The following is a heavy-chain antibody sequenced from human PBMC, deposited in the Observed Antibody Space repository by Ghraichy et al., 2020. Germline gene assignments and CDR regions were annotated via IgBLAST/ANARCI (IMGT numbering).Heavy chain of an antibody. CDR3: ARVSIAADYFDY. V-gene: IGHV3-21*01. CDR2: ISSSSSYI. CDR1: GFTFSSYS. J-gene: IGHJ4*02. D-gene: IGHD6-13*01. Sequence: GGSLRLSCAASGFTFSSYSMNWVRQAPGKGLEWVSSISSSSSYIYYADSVKGRFTISGDNAKNSLYLQMNSLRAEDTAVYYCARVSIAADYFDYWGQGTLVTVSS.